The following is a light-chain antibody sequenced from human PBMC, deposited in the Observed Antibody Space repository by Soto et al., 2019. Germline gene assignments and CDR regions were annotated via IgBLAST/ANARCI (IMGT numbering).Light chain of an antibody. V-gene: IGKV1-5*01. CDR1: QSISSW. J-gene: IGKJ1*01. Sequence: DIQMTQSPSTLFASVGDRVNITCRASQSISSWLAWYQQRPGKAPKLLIYDASSLQSGVPSRFSGSGSGTEFTLTISSLQPDDFATYYCQQYNSYSFGQGTKVDIK. CDR2: DAS. CDR3: QQYNSYS.